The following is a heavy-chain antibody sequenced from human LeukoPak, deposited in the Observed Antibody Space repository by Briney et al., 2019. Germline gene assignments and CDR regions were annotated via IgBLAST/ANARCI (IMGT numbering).Heavy chain of an antibody. V-gene: IGHV4-59*08. CDR1: GGSISSYY. CDR2: VYYSGST. Sequence: PSETLSLTCTVSGGSISSYYWSWIRQPPGKGLEWIGYVYYSGSTHYNPSPKSRVTMSVATSKNQFSLKLSSVTAADTAVYYCASLRYCSGGSCFPKYFQHWGQGTLVTVSS. J-gene: IGHJ1*01. CDR3: ASLRYCSGGSCFPKYFQH. D-gene: IGHD2-15*01.